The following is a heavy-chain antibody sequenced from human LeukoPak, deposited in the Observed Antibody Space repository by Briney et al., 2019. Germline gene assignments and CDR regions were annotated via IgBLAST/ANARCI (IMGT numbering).Heavy chain of an antibody. V-gene: IGHV3-30*04. CDR2: ISYDGSNK. D-gene: IGHD5-18*01. J-gene: IGHJ3*02. Sequence: GGSLRLSCAASGFTFSSYAMHWVRQAPGKGLEWVAVISYDGSNKYYADSVKGRFTISRDNSKNTLYLQMNSLRAEDTAVYYCAKEGYSYGPGAFDIWGQGTMVTVSS. CDR1: GFTFSSYA. CDR3: AKEGYSYGPGAFDI.